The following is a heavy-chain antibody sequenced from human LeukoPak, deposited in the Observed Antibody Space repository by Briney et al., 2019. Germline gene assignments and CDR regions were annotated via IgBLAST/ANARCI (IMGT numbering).Heavy chain of an antibody. CDR3: ARDRYYYDTSGYYTHFDY. J-gene: IGHJ4*02. CDR2: ITAYNGNT. D-gene: IGHD3-22*01. CDR1: GYTFTSYG. V-gene: IGHV1-18*01. Sequence: ASVKASCKASGYTFTSYGISWVRQAPGQGLEWVGWITAYNGNTNYAQKFQGRVTMTTDTSTSTADMELRSLRSDDTAVYYCARDRYYYDTSGYYTHFDYWGQGTLVTVS.